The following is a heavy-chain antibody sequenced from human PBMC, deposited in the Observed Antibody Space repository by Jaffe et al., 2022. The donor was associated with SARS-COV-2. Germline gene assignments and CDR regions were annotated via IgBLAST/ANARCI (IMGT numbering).Heavy chain of an antibody. J-gene: IGHJ6*02. CDR2: INPSGGST. V-gene: IGHV1-46*01. Sequence: QVQLVQSGAEVKKPGASVKVSCKASGYTFTSYYMHWVRQAPGQGLEWMGIINPSGGSTSYAQKFQGRVTMTRDTSTSTVYMELSSLRSEDTAVYYCAREVLSGVWGSYRHIYYYYGMDVWGQGTTVTVSS. CDR1: GYTFTSYY. CDR3: AREVLSGVWGSYRHIYYYYGMDV. D-gene: IGHD3-16*02.